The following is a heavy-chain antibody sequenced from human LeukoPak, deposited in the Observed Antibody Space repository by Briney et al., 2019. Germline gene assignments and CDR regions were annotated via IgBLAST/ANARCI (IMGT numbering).Heavy chain of an antibody. V-gene: IGHV5-51*01. CDR2: IYPGDSDT. D-gene: IGHD3-3*01. CDR3: ARSHQKYDFWSGPLSAFDY. Sequence: GESLKISCKGSGYSFTSYWIGWVRQMPGKGLEWMGIIYPGDSDTRYSPSFQGQVTISADKSISTAYLQWSSLKASDTAMYYCARSHQKYDFWSGPLSAFDYWGQGTLVTVSS. J-gene: IGHJ4*02. CDR1: GYSFTSYW.